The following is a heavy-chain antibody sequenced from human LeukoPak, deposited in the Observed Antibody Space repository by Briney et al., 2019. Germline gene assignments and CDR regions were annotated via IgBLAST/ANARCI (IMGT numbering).Heavy chain of an antibody. J-gene: IGHJ5*02. CDR3: AKALTIFGVVAGFDP. Sequence: GGSLRLSCAASGFTFSTYTMNWVRQAPGKGLEWVSTLSSTSSYIYYADSVKGRFTISRDNAKNSLDLQMNSLRVEDTAVYYCAKALTIFGVVAGFDPWGQGTLVTVSS. D-gene: IGHD3-3*01. V-gene: IGHV3-21*04. CDR1: GFTFSTYT. CDR2: LSSTSSYI.